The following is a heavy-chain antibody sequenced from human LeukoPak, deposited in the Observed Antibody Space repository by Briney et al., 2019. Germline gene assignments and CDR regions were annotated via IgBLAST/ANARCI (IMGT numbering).Heavy chain of an antibody. D-gene: IGHD2-2*01. CDR1: GYTFTSYD. J-gene: IGHJ4*02. Sequence: SVKVSCKASGYTFTSYDISWVRQAPGQGLEWMGGIMPISGTANYAQKFQGRVTITADKPTNTAYMELSSLRSEDTAVYYCASGRTDIVVVPATLRNYYFDYWGQGTLVTVSS. CDR3: ASGRTDIVVVPATLRNYYFDY. CDR2: IMPISGTA. V-gene: IGHV1-69*06.